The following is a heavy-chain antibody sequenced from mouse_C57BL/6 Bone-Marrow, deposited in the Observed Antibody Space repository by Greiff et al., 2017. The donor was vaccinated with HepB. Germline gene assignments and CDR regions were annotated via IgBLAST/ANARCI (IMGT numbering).Heavy chain of an antibody. Sequence: VQLQQSGPELVKPGASVKISCKASGYTFTDYYMNWVKQSHGKSLEWIGDINPNNGGTSYNQKFKGKATLTVDKSSSTAYMELRSLTSEDSAVYYCARSIPLYYGSSTPWFAYWGQGTLVTVSA. CDR1: GYTFTDYY. D-gene: IGHD1-1*01. J-gene: IGHJ3*01. CDR3: ARSIPLYYGSSTPWFAY. V-gene: IGHV1-26*01. CDR2: INPNNGGT.